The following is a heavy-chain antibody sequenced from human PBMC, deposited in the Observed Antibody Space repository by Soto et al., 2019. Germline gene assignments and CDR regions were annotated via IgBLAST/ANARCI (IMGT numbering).Heavy chain of an antibody. V-gene: IGHV4-31*03. D-gene: IGHD6-19*01. CDR1: GGSINSGGSY. CDR2: IYYSGST. CDR3: ATHGLGWSFDY. Sequence: QVQLQESGPGLVKPSQTVSLTCTVSGGSINSGGSYWSWIRQHPGKGLQWIGYIYYSGSTSYNPSLESRLTISVDTSKNQFSLKLSSVFAADTAVYYCATHGLGWSFDYWRQGTPVTVSS. J-gene: IGHJ4*02.